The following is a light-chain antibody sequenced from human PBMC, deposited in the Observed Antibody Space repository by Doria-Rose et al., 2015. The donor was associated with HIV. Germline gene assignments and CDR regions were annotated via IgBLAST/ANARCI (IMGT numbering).Light chain of an antibody. CDR2: GAS. Sequence: EIVLTQSPGTLSLSPGERVTLSCMASQSVSANYLAWYQQRPGQSPRLLIYGASSRATDIPDRFSGSGSGTDFTLTISRLEPDDFAVYYCHQYASSRTFGQGTKVEIK. CDR3: HQYASSRT. J-gene: IGKJ1*01. CDR1: QSVSANY. V-gene: IGKV3-20*01.